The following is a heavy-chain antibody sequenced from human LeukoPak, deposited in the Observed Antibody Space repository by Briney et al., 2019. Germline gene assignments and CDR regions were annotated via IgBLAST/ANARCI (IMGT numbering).Heavy chain of an antibody. CDR3: ARLWLGNYFDY. J-gene: IGHJ4*02. CDR2: IYYSGST. V-gene: IGHV4-39*01. D-gene: IGHD3-10*01. Sequence: PSETLSLTCTVSGGSISSSSYYWGWIRQPPGKGLEWIGSIYYSGSTYYNPSLKSRVTISGDTSKNQFSLKLSSVTAADTAVYYCARLWLGNYFDYWGQGTLVTVSS. CDR1: GGSISSSSYY.